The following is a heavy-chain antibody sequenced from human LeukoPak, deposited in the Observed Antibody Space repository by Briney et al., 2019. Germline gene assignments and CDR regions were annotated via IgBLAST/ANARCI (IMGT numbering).Heavy chain of an antibody. J-gene: IGHJ4*02. CDR3: AREGGYSYVAYYFDY. CDR1: GFTFSSYS. V-gene: IGHV3-48*04. Sequence: GGSLRLSCAASGFTFSSYSMNWVRQAPGKGLEWVSYISSSSSTIYYADSVKGRFTISRDNAKNSLYLQMNSLRAEDTAVYYCAREGGYSYVAYYFDYWGQGTLVTVSS. D-gene: IGHD5-18*01. CDR2: ISSSSSTI.